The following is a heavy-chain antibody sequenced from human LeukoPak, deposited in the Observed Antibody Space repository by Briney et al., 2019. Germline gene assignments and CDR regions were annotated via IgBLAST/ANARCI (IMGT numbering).Heavy chain of an antibody. CDR2: IFYSGST. J-gene: IGHJ4*02. CDR1: SGSISTSNYY. CDR3: ARVRSSSWQYYFDY. V-gene: IGHV4-39*07. D-gene: IGHD6-13*01. Sequence: SETLSLTCTVSSGSISTSNYYWGWVRQPPGKALEWIGNIFYSGSTYYNPSLKSRVTISVDTSKNQFSLKLSSVTAADTAVYYCARVRSSSWQYYFDYWGQGTLVTVSS.